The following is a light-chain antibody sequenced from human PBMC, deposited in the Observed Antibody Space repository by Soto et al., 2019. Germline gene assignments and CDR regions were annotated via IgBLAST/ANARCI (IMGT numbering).Light chain of an antibody. CDR1: QSVSSSY. CDR3: QQYGSSPST. J-gene: IGKJ5*01. V-gene: IGKV3-20*01. Sequence: EIVLTQSPGTLSLSPGERATLSCRASQSVSSSYLAWYQQKPGQAPRLLIYGASSRATGIPDRFSGSGSGTDFTLTISRLEPEDFAVYYCQQYGSSPSTFGHGTRLESK. CDR2: GAS.